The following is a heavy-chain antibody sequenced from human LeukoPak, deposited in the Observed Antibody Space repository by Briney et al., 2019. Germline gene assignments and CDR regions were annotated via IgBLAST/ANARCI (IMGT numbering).Heavy chain of an antibody. CDR1: GGSISSGDYY. J-gene: IGHJ4*02. CDR2: IYYSGST. Sequence: SETLSLTCTVSGGSISSGDYYWSWIRPPPGKGLDWIGYIYYSGSTYYNPSLKSRVTISVDTSKNQFSLKLSSVTAADTAVYYCARAIYDSSGYYSDYWGQGTLVTVSS. D-gene: IGHD3-22*01. CDR3: ARAIYDSSGYYSDY. V-gene: IGHV4-30-4*01.